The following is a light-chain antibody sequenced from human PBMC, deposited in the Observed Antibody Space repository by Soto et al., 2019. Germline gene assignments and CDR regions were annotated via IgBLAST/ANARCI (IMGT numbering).Light chain of an antibody. CDR3: AAWDDSLSGPV. CDR2: SNN. CDR1: SSNIGSNY. V-gene: IGLV1-47*01. Sequence: QSVLTQPPSASGTPGQRVTISCSGSSSNIGSNYVYWYQQLPGTAPKLLIYSNNQPPSGVPDRFSGSKSGTSAALAISGLRSEDEDDYYCAAWDDSLSGPVFGGGTKVTVL. J-gene: IGLJ3*02.